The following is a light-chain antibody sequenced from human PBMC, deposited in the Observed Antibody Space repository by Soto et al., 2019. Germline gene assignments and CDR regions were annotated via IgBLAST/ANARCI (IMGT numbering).Light chain of an antibody. CDR3: QTWVTGIGV. CDR2: VNRDGSH. J-gene: IGLJ2*01. CDR1: SGHSINA. V-gene: IGLV4-69*01. Sequence: QSVLTQSPSASASLGASVKLTCSLTSGHSINAIAWHQQQPEKGPRFLMKVNRDGSHNKGDGIPDRFSGSSSGAERYLTLSSLQPEDEADYYCQTWVTGIGVFGGGTKLTVL.